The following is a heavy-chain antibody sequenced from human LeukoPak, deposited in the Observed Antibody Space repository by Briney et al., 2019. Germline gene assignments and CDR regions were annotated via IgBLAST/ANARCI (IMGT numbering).Heavy chain of an antibody. CDR1: GGSISSSSYY. CDR2: IYYSGST. J-gene: IGHJ4*02. V-gene: IGHV4-39*07. CDR3: AREKRGGSYLSH. Sequence: SETLSLTCTVSGGSISSSSYYWGWIRQPPGKGLEWIGSIYYSGSTYYNPSLKSRVTISVDTSKNQFSLKLSSVTAADTAVYYCAREKRGGSYLSHWGQGTLVAVSS. D-gene: IGHD1-26*01.